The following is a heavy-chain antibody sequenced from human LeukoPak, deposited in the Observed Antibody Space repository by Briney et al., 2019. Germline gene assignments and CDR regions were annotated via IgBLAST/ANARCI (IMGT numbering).Heavy chain of an antibody. J-gene: IGHJ4*02. CDR2: INSRSDTI. CDR1: GFTFSDYN. D-gene: IGHD7-27*01. V-gene: IGHV3-48*01. Sequence: GGSLRLSCAASGFTFSDYNVNWVRHAPGKGLEWVSFINSRSDTIYYADSVRGRFTISRDNAKSLMYLQMDSLRAEDTAIYYCAKGTGDTAYYFDFWGQGVLVTVSS. CDR3: AKGTGDTAYYFDF.